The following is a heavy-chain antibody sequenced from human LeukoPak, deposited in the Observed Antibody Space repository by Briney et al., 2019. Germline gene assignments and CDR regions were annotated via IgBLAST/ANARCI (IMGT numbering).Heavy chain of an antibody. CDR3: AKAEPASGYDY. CDR2: INWNGGST. J-gene: IGHJ4*02. CDR1: GFTFDDYG. V-gene: IGHV3-20*04. D-gene: IGHD6-13*01. Sequence: GGSLRLSCAASGFTFDDYGMSWVRQAPGKGLEWVSGINWNGGSTGYADSVKGRFTISRDNAKNSLYLQMNSLRVEDTAIYYCAKAEPASGYDYWGQGTLVTVSS.